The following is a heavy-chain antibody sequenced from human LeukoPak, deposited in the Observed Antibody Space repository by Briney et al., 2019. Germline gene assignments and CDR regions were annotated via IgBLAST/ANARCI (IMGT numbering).Heavy chain of an antibody. Sequence: PAGGSLRLSCAASGFSFSTSPMSWVRQPPGKGLEWVSAMNNGPGATFYRDSVRGRFTISRDDSKSTLYLQMNSLRAEDTGTYYCAKTHYDLLDVWGQGTTVTVSS. J-gene: IGHJ6*02. CDR1: GFSFSTSP. CDR2: MNNGPGAT. D-gene: IGHD5-12*01. CDR3: AKTHYDLLDV. V-gene: IGHV3-23*01.